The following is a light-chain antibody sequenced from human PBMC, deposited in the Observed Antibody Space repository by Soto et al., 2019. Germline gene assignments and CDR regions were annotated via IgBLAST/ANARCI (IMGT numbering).Light chain of an antibody. CDR2: AAS. CDR1: QTISTY. Sequence: DIQKTQSPSSLSAAVGDRVTITCRASQTISTYLNWYQQKPGKAPKLLIYAASSLQSGVPSRFTGSGSGTDLTLTISSLQPEDFATYYCQQSHGIPYTFGQGTKLEIK. CDR3: QQSHGIPYT. J-gene: IGKJ2*01. V-gene: IGKV1-39*01.